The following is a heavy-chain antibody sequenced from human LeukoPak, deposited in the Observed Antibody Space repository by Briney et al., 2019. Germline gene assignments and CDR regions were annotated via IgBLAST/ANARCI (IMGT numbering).Heavy chain of an antibody. CDR2: IIPIFGTA. V-gene: IGHV1-69*05. Sequence: GASVKVSCKASGGTFGSYAISWVRQAPGQGLEWMGGIIPIFGTANYAQKSQGRVTITTDESTSTAYMELSSLRSEDTAVYYCAREIGSDYYYMDVWGKGTTVTVSS. CDR1: GGTFGSYA. J-gene: IGHJ6*03. D-gene: IGHD3-10*01. CDR3: AREIGSDYYYMDV.